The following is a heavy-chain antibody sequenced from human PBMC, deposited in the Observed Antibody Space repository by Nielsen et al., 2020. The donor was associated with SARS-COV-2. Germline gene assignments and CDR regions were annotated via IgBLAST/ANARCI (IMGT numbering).Heavy chain of an antibody. CDR3: KHYYDMDV. Sequence: GGSLRLSCAASGFTFGDAIIHWVRQASGKGLEWVGRIRSKTNNYETSYAASVKGRFIISRDESKNMAYLQMNSLKTDDTAVYYCKHYYDMDVWGQGTTVTGSS. CDR2: IRSKTNNYET. V-gene: IGHV3-73*01. J-gene: IGHJ6*02. CDR1: GFTFGDAI.